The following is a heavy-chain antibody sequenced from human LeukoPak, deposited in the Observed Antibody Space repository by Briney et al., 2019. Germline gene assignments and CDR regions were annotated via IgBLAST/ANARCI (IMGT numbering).Heavy chain of an antibody. CDR2: ISWSSGSI. J-gene: IGHJ4*02. CDR3: AKGTYYDILTGYYNY. V-gene: IGHV3-9*03. CDR1: GFTFDDYA. D-gene: IGHD3-9*01. Sequence: GRSLRLSCAASGFTFDDYAMHWVRQAPGKGLEWVSGISWSSGSIGYADFVKGRFTISRDNAKNSLYLQMNSLRAEDMALYYCAKGTYYDILTGYYNYWGQGTLVTVSS.